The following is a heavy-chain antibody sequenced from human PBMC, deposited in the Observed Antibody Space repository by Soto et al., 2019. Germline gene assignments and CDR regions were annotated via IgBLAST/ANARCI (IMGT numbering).Heavy chain of an antibody. CDR1: GGSISSYY. J-gene: IGHJ5*02. CDR2: IYYSGST. D-gene: IGHD3-3*01. Sequence: SETLSLTCTVSGGSISSYYWSWIRQPPGKGLEWIGYIYYSGSTNYNPSLKSRVTISVDTSKNQFSLKLSSVTAADTAVYYCARAENYYDFWSGSRNWFDPWGQGTLVTVS. V-gene: IGHV4-59*01. CDR3: ARAENYYDFWSGSRNWFDP.